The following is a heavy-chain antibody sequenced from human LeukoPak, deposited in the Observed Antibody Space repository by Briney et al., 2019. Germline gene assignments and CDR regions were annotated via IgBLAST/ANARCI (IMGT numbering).Heavy chain of an antibody. CDR3: AREGDSGSYYAY. CDR1: GGTFSSYA. J-gene: IGHJ4*02. D-gene: IGHD1-26*01. V-gene: IGHV1-2*02. Sequence: GSSVKVSCKASGGTFSSYAISWVRQAPGQGLEWMGWINPNNGGTQYARKFQGRVTMTRDTSISTAYLELSRLRSDDTAVYYCAREGDSGSYYAYWGQGTLVTVSS. CDR2: INPNNGGT.